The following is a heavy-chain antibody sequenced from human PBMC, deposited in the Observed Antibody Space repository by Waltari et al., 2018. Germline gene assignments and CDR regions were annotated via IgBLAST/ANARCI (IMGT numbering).Heavy chain of an antibody. CDR2: INHSGST. V-gene: IGHV4-34*01. CDR3: ARERRTRAFDI. Sequence: QVQLQQWGAGLLKPSETLSLTCAVYGGSFSGYYWSWIRQPPGQGLEWIGEINHSGSTNYNPSLKSRVTISVDTSKNQFSLKLSSVTAADTAVYYCARERRTRAFDIWGQGTMVTVSS. J-gene: IGHJ3*02. CDR1: GGSFSGYY.